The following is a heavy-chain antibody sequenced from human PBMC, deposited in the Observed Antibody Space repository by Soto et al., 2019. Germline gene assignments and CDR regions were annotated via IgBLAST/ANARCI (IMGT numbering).Heavy chain of an antibody. J-gene: IGHJ3*02. CDR1: GYIFTDYY. CDR2: INPNSGGT. Sequence: ASVKVSCTASGYIFTDYYMHWVRQAPGQELGWMGRINPNSGGTNYAQKFQGWVTMTRDTSISTAYMELSRLRSDDTAVYYCARSLPGTDAFDIWGQGTMVTVSS. V-gene: IGHV1-2*04. CDR3: ARSLPGTDAFDI.